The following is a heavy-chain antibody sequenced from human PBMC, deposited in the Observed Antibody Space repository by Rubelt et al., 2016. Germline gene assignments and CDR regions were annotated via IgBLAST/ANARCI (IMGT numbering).Heavy chain of an antibody. CDR2: IYSGGNT. J-gene: IGHJ6*02. CDR3: AKDRYYDSSLSPQTMDV. Sequence: EVQLVESGGDLVQPGGSLRLSCAASGFTVSSNYMSWVRQAPGKGLDWVSVIYSGGNTYYADSVKGRFTISKDNSKNTLYLKMNSLRAEETAVYYCAKDRYYDSSLSPQTMDVWGQGTTVTVSS. D-gene: IGHD3-22*01. V-gene: IGHV3-53*01. CDR1: GFTVSSNY.